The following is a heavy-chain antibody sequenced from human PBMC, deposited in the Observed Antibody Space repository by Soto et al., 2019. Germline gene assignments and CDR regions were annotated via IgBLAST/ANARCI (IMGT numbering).Heavy chain of an antibody. Sequence: EVQLVESGGGLVQPGGSLRLSCAASGFTFSNSWMHWVRQAPGKGLVWVSRINGDGSSTTYADSVKGRFTISRDNAKNALYLQMNSLRVEDTAVYYCARWAGWFDPWGQGTLVTVSS. J-gene: IGHJ5*02. V-gene: IGHV3-74*01. CDR3: ARWAGWFDP. CDR1: GFTFSNSW. CDR2: INGDGSST.